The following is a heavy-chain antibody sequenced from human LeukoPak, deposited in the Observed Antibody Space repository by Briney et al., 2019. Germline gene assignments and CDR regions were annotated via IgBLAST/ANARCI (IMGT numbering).Heavy chain of an antibody. Sequence: SETLSLTCTVSGASITSYYWSWIRQPAGKGLEWIGRIYASGSTTYNPSLKSRVTMAVDTSKTQFSLKLSSVTAADTAVYYCARDSGTTGEVKFDPWGQGTLVTVSS. CDR1: GASITSYY. CDR3: ARDSGTTGEVKFDP. D-gene: IGHD3-10*01. V-gene: IGHV4-4*07. J-gene: IGHJ5*02. CDR2: IYASGST.